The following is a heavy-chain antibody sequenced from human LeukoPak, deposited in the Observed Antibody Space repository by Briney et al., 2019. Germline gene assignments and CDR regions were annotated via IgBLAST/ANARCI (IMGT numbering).Heavy chain of an antibody. CDR3: ARDRGWWGSSGDRSGEIDY. CDR2: IYHSGST. D-gene: IGHD2-21*01. J-gene: IGHJ4*02. Sequence: PSETLSLTCAVSGGSISSSNWWSWVRQPPGKGLEWIGEIYHSGSTNYNPSLKSRVTISVDMSKNHFSLKLSSVTAADTAVYYCARDRGWWGSSGDRSGEIDYWGQGTLVTVSS. CDR1: GGSISSSNW. V-gene: IGHV4-4*02.